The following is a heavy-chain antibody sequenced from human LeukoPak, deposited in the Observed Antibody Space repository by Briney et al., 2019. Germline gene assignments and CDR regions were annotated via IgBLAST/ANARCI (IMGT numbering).Heavy chain of an antibody. V-gene: IGHV4-61*02. J-gene: IGHJ4*02. D-gene: IGHD3-3*01. CDR2: IYTSGST. CDR1: GGSISSGSYY. Sequence: SETLSLTCTVSGGSISSGSYYWSWIRQPAGKGLEWIGRIYTSGSTNYNPSLKSRVTISVDTSKNQFSLKLSSVTAADTAVYYCARDPRYYDFPYWGQGTLVTVSS. CDR3: ARDPRYYDFPY.